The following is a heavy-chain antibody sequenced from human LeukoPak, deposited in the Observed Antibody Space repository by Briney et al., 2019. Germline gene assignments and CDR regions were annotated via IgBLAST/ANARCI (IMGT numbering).Heavy chain of an antibody. CDR2: ISWNSGSI. CDR3: AKDISWGSPGDDAFDI. CDR1: GFTFDDYA. J-gene: IGHJ3*02. Sequence: GGSLRLSCAASGFTFDDYAMHWVRQAPGKGLEWVSGISWNSGSIGYADSVKGRFTISRDNAKNSLYLQMNSLRAEDTASYYCAKDISWGSPGDDAFDIWGQGTMVTVSS. D-gene: IGHD3-10*01. V-gene: IGHV3-9*01.